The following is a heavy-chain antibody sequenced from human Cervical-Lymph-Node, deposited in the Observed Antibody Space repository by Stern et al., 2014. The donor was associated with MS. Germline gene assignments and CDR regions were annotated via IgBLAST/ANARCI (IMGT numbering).Heavy chain of an antibody. CDR3: ARDLRLDY. CDR2: ISSRSRT. V-gene: IGHV3-21*01. Sequence: EVQLVHSGGGLVKPGGPLRLSCAPSGFNFGIYTMKWVCLPPGKGLEWVSSISSRSRTNYADSVRGRFTISRDNAKNSLFLQMNSLRAEDTAIYYCARDLRLDYWGQGILVTVSS. J-gene: IGHJ4*02. CDR1: GFNFGIYT.